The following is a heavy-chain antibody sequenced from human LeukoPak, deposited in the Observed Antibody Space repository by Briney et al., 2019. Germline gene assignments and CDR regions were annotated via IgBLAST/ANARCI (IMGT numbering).Heavy chain of an antibody. V-gene: IGHV3-53*01. J-gene: IGHJ4*02. CDR3: AGDSSGYYDNLPSFDY. CDR1: GSTISNNY. Sequence: GGSLRLSCAASGSTISNNYMSWIRQAPGKGLEWVSLIYTGDNTYYADSVKGRFTISRDNSKNTLYLQMSNLSAEDTAVYYCAGDSSGYYDNLPSFDYWGQGTLVTVSS. CDR2: IYTGDNT. D-gene: IGHD3-22*01.